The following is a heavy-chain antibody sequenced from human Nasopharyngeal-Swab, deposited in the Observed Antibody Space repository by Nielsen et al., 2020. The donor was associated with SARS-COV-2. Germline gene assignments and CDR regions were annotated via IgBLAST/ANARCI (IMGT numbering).Heavy chain of an antibody. Sequence: SETLSLTCAVYGGSFSGYYWSWIRQPPGKGLEWIGEINHSGSTNYNPSLKSRVTISVDTSKSQFSLKLSSVTAADTAVYYCARGFSTKNYWGSAQYYFNYWGQGTLVTVSS. CDR2: INHSGST. CDR1: GGSFSGYY. D-gene: IGHD7-27*01. CDR3: ARGFSTKNYWGSAQYYFNY. V-gene: IGHV4-34*01. J-gene: IGHJ4*02.